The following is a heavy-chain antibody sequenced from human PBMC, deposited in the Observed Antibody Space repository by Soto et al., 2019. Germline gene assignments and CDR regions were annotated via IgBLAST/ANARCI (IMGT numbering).Heavy chain of an antibody. CDR2: IDPSDSYT. Sequence: LKISCKGSGYSFTSYWISWVRQMPGKGLEWMGRIDPSDSYTNYSPSFQGHVTISADKSISTAYLQWSSLKASDTAMYYCARHTDSGYDNGPPDAFDIWGQGTMVTVS. D-gene: IGHD5-12*01. CDR1: GYSFTSYW. J-gene: IGHJ3*02. V-gene: IGHV5-10-1*01. CDR3: ARHTDSGYDNGPPDAFDI.